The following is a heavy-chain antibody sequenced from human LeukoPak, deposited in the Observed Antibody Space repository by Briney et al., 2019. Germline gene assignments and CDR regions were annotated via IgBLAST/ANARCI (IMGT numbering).Heavy chain of an antibody. CDR3: ARGYHTVDI. CDR2: IWYDGSNQ. J-gene: IGHJ3*02. Sequence: PGGSLRLSCAASGFTFSSYGMHWVRQAPGKGLEWVAVIWYDGSNQYYADSVKGRFTISRDNSKNTLYLQMDSLRAEDTAVYYCARGYHTVDIWGQGTMVTVSS. D-gene: IGHD2-2*01. CDR1: GFTFSSYG. V-gene: IGHV3-33*01.